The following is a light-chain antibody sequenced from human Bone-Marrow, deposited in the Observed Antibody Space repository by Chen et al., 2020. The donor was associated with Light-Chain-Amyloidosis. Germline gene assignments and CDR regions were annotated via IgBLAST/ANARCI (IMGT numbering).Light chain of an antibody. V-gene: IGKV3-20*01. Sequence: EIVLTQSPGTLSLSPGERVTLSCRASQSVHANYLTWYQQKPGQAPRLLISGTCSRVAGIPDRFSCSGSGTDFTLTISRLERRDFAVYYCQQSSSSPITFGQGTRLETK. CDR2: GTC. CDR3: QQSSSSPIT. CDR1: QSVHANY. J-gene: IGKJ5*01.